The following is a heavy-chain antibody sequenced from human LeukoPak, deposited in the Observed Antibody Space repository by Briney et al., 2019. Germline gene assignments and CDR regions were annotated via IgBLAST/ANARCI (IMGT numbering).Heavy chain of an antibody. J-gene: IGHJ4*02. D-gene: IGHD2-15*01. CDR1: GFSLSTSGGG. CDR2: IHWNDDK. Sequence: SGPTLVNPTQTLTLTCTFSGFSLSTSGGGEGWIRQPPGKALEWLALIHWNDDKRYSQTLKGRHTITTDTSKNQVVLTMTNMDPVDTATYYCAHRHLGGPGYWGQGTLVTVSS. V-gene: IGHV2-5*01. CDR3: AHRHLGGPGY.